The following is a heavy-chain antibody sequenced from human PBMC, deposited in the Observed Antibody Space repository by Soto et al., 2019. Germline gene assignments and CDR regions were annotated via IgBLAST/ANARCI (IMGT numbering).Heavy chain of an antibody. CDR2: IYWDDDK. Sequence: QITLKESGPTLVKPTQTLTLTCTFSGFSLSTSGVGVGWIRQPPGKALEWLALIYWDDDKRYSPSLKSRLTITKDTSKNQVVLTMTNIDPVDTATYYCAHRRRDGYDLVAPFDYWGQGTLVTVSS. CDR1: GFSLSTSGVG. J-gene: IGHJ4*02. CDR3: AHRRRDGYDLVAPFDY. D-gene: IGHD5-12*01. V-gene: IGHV2-5*02.